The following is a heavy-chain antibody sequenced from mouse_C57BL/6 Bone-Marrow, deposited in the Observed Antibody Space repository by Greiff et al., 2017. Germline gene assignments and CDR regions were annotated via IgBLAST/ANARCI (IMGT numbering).Heavy chain of an antibody. J-gene: IGHJ1*03. Sequence: VQLQQSGAELVRPGTSVKVSCKASGYAFTNYLIEWVKQRPGQGLAWIGVINPGSGGTNYNEKFKGKATLTADKSSSTAYMQLSSLTSEDSAVYFCATYYYGSSGYFDVWGTGTTVTVSS. CDR1: GYAFTNYL. CDR2: INPGSGGT. CDR3: ATYYYGSSGYFDV. D-gene: IGHD1-1*01. V-gene: IGHV1-54*01.